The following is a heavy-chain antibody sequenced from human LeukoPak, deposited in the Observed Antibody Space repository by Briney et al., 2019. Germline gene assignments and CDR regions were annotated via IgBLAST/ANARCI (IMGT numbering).Heavy chain of an antibody. J-gene: IGHJ5*02. D-gene: IGHD4-11*01. CDR1: GGTFSSYA. Sequence: ASVKVSCKASGGTFSSYAISWVRQAPGQGLEWMGGIIPIFGTANYAQKFQGRVTITADESTSTAYMELSSLRSEDTAVYYCAREVTTVTTNWFDPWGQGTLVTVSS. CDR3: AREVTTVTTNWFDP. V-gene: IGHV1-69*13. CDR2: IIPIFGTA.